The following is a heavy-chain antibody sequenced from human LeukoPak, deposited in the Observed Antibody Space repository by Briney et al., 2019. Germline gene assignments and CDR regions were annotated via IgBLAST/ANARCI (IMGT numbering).Heavy chain of an antibody. CDR1: GGSFSGYY. V-gene: IGHV4-34*01. J-gene: IGHJ1*01. Sequence: SETLSLTCAVYGGSFSGYYWSWIRQPPGKGLEWIGEINHSGSTNYNPSLKSRVTISVDTSKNQFSLKLSSVTAADTAVYYCARVGDSSGYHYGITEYFQHWGQGTLVTVSS. D-gene: IGHD3-22*01. CDR3: ARVGDSSGYHYGITEYFQH. CDR2: INHSGST.